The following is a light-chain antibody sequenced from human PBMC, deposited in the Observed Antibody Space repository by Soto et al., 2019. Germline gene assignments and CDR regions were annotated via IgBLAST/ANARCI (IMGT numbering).Light chain of an antibody. CDR2: DVN. CDR1: SSDFGGYNY. Sequence: QSVLTQPASVSGSPGQSIAISCSGSSSDFGGYNYVSWYQHHPGIAPKLILYDVNYRPSGVSNRFSGSKSGNTASLTISGLQAEHEADYFCSSYTGTSTLYVFGSGTKVTVL. CDR3: SSYTGTSTLYV. V-gene: IGLV2-14*03. J-gene: IGLJ1*01.